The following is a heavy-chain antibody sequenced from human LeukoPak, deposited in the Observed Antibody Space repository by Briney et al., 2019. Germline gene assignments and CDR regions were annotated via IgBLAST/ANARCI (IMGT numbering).Heavy chain of an antibody. CDR1: GFSFSSYW. Sequence: GGSLRLSCAVSGFSFSSYWMSWVRQAPGKGLEWVANIKQDGSEIYYVDSVKGRFTISRDNARNSLYLQMNSLRAEDTAVYYCARSGIVATAIPFWGQETLVTVSS. D-gene: IGHD5-12*01. J-gene: IGHJ4*02. CDR3: ARSGIVATAIPF. CDR2: IKQDGSEI. V-gene: IGHV3-7*01.